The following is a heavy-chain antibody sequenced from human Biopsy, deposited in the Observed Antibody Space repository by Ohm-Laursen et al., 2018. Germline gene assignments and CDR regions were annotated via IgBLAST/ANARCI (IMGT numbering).Heavy chain of an antibody. CDR2: ISHTGYT. J-gene: IGHJ1*01. D-gene: IGHD4-23*01. Sequence: GTLSLTCTVSGGSFTGHYWTWIRQPPGKGLEWIGHISHTGYTSYKPSLKSRVTISLDTSRKHFSLRLTSLAAAGTAVYYCARGSNEYGGLYFPHWGQGTLVTVSS. CDR3: ARGSNEYGGLYFPH. V-gene: IGHV4-59*11. CDR1: GGSFTGHY.